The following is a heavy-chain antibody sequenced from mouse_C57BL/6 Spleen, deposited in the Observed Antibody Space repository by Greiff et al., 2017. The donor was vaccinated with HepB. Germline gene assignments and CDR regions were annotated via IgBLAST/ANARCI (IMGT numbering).Heavy chain of an antibody. CDR1: GYTFTSYW. CDR2: IDPNSGGT. Sequence: QVQLKQPGAELVKPGASVKLSCKASGYTFTSYWMHWVKQRPGRGLEWIGRIDPNSGGTKYNEKFKSKATLTVDKPSSTAYMQLSSLTSEDSAVYYCARRGIYYDYDMDAIDYWGQGTSVTVSS. D-gene: IGHD2-4*01. J-gene: IGHJ4*01. V-gene: IGHV1-72*01. CDR3: ARRGIYYDYDMDAIDY.